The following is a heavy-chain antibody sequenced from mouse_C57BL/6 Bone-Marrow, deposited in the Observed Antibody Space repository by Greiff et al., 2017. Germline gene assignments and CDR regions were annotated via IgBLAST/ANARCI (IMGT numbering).Heavy chain of an antibody. J-gene: IGHJ3*01. V-gene: IGHV1-54*01. CDR2: INPGSGGT. CDR3: ARSKNWDSWFAY. Sequence: VQLKESGAELVRPGTSVKVSCKASGYAFTNYLIEWVKQRPGQGLEWIGVINPGSGGTTYNEKFKGKATLTADKSSSAAYMQLSSLTSEDSAVYFCARSKNWDSWFAYWGQGTLVTGSA. D-gene: IGHD4-1*01. CDR1: GYAFTNYL.